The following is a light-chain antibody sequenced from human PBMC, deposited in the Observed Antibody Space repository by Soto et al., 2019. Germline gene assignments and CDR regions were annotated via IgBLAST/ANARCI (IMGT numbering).Light chain of an antibody. CDR1: QSVTSSC. CDR3: QQCGGSPLFS. CDR2: TTS. J-gene: IGKJ3*01. V-gene: IGKV3-20*01. Sequence: EIVLTQSPGTLSLSPGERATLSCTASQSVTSSCLAWYQRKHGQAPRLLIHTTSTRATDIPDRFSGSGSGTDFTLTISRLEPEDFAVYYCQQCGGSPLFSFGPGTRVDI.